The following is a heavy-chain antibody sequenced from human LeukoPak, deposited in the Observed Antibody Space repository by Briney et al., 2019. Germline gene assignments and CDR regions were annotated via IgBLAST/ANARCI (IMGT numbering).Heavy chain of an antibody. CDR2: IYTSGST. V-gene: IGHV4-4*07. J-gene: IGHJ5*01. Sequence: NPSETLSLTCTVSGGSISSYYWSWIRQPAGKGLVWIGRIYTSGSTNYNPSLKSRVTMSVDTSKNQFSLKLSSVTAADTAVYYCARLVWLGESPGSWFDSWGQGTLVTVSS. CDR3: ARLVWLGESPGSWFDS. CDR1: GGSISSYY. D-gene: IGHD3-10*01.